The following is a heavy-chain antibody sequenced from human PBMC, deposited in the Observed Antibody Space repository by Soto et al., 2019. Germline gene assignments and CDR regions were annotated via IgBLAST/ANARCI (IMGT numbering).Heavy chain of an antibody. J-gene: IGHJ5*02. CDR3: ARGHPYYYDSSGYYDP. Sequence: SETLSLTCTVSGGSISSGDYYWSWIRQPPGKGLEWIGYIYYSGSTYYNPSLKSRVTISVDTSKNQLSLKLSSVTAADTAVYYCARGHPYYYDSSGYYDPWGQGTLVTVSS. D-gene: IGHD3-22*01. V-gene: IGHV4-30-4*01. CDR2: IYYSGST. CDR1: GGSISSGDYY.